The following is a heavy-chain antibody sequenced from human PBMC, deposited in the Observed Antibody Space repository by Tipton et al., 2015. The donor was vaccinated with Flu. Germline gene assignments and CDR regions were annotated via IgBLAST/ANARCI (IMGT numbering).Heavy chain of an antibody. Sequence: TLSLTCTVSGGSLSSFYWSWIRQPAGKGLEWIGRIYSSGSTKYSPAFKSRVTLSVDTSKNQFSLKLSSVTAADTAVYYCARHLRLIQGVIIVFDPWGQGTLVTVSS. J-gene: IGHJ5*02. CDR1: GGSLSSFY. D-gene: IGHD3-10*01. V-gene: IGHV4-4*07. CDR3: ARHLRLIQGVIIVFDP. CDR2: IYSSGST.